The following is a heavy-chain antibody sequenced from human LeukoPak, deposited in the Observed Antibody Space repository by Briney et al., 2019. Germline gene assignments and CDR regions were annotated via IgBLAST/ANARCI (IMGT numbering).Heavy chain of an antibody. J-gene: IGHJ4*02. Sequence: SETLSLTCAVYGGSFSGYYWSWIRQPPGKGLEWIGEINHSGSTNYNPSLKSRVTISVDTSKNQFSLKLSSVTAADTAVYYCAREGEPGDYWGQGTLVTVSS. CDR3: AREGEPGDY. CDR2: INHSGST. D-gene: IGHD3-16*01. CDR1: GGSFSGYY. V-gene: IGHV4-34*01.